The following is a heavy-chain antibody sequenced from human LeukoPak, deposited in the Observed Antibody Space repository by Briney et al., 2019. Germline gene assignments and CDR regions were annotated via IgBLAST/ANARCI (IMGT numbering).Heavy chain of an antibody. Sequence: GESLKISCKASGYSFTSYWSGWVRQMPEKGLERMGIIYPGDSDTRYSPSFQGQVTISADKSISTAYLQWSSLKASDTAMYYCARERSSGYYTEDAFDIWGQGTMVTVSS. J-gene: IGHJ3*02. CDR3: ARERSSGYYTEDAFDI. CDR1: GYSFTSYW. D-gene: IGHD3-22*01. V-gene: IGHV5-51*01. CDR2: IYPGDSDT.